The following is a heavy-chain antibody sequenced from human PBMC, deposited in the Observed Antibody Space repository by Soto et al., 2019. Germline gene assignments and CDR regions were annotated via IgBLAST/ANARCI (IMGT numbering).Heavy chain of an antibody. V-gene: IGHV1-24*01. CDR2: FDPEDGET. CDR3: ATAPKKSIAVALDY. D-gene: IGHD6-19*01. CDR1: VYTLTELS. J-gene: IGHJ4*02. Sequence: ASVKVSCKVSVYTLTELSMHWVRQAPGKGLEWMGGFDPEDGETIYAQKFQGRVTMTEDTSTDTAYMELSSLRSEDTAVYYCATAPKKSIAVALDYWGQGTLVTVSS.